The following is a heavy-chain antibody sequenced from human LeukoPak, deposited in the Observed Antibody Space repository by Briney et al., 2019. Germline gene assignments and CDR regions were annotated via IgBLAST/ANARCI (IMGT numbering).Heavy chain of an antibody. V-gene: IGHV3-7*01. D-gene: IGHD6-13*01. CDR2: IKQDGGER. Sequence: GGSLRLSCAVSGFTFSSYWMNWVRQAPGKGLEWVASIKQDGGERSYVDSVKGRFTISRDNAKNSLYLQMSNLRAEDTAVYYCARDGTAAGLYFDLWGQGTLVTVSS. CDR1: GFTFSSYW. J-gene: IGHJ4*01. CDR3: ARDGTAAGLYFDL.